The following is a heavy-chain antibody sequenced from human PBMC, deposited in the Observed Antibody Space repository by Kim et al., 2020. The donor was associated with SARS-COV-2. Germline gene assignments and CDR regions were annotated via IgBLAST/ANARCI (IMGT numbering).Heavy chain of an antibody. CDR3: ARVDYYGSGSYYYYGMDV. CDR2: MNPNSGNT. CDR1: GYTFTSYD. Sequence: ASVKVSCKASGYTFTSYDINWVRQATGQGLEWMGWMNPNSGNTGYAQKFQGRVTMTRNTSISTAYMELSSLRSEDTAVYYCARVDYYGSGSYYYYGMDVWGQGTTVTVSS. V-gene: IGHV1-8*01. D-gene: IGHD3-10*01. J-gene: IGHJ6*02.